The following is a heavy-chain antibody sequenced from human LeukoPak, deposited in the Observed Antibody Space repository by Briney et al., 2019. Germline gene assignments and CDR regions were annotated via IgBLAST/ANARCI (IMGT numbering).Heavy chain of an antibody. J-gene: IGHJ5*02. CDR1: GGSISSYY. Sequence: SETLSLTCTVSGGSISSYYWSWIRHPPGKGLGWIGYIYYSGSTNYNPSLKSRVTISVDTSTTQFSLKLSSVTAADTAVYYCARAAAGGWYWFDPWGQGTLVTVSS. CDR2: IYYSGST. D-gene: IGHD6-13*01. CDR3: ARAAAGGWYWFDP. V-gene: IGHV4-59*01.